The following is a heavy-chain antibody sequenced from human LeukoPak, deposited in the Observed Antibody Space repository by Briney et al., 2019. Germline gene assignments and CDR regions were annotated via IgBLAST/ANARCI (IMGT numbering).Heavy chain of an antibody. J-gene: IGHJ3*02. CDR2: FDPEDGET. Sequence: ASVKVSCKVSGYTLTELSMHWVRQAPGKGLEWMGGFDPEDGETIYAQKFQGRVTMTEDTSTDTAYMELSSLRSEDTAVYYCATEYSGSYYGSDAFDIWGQGTMVTVSS. CDR3: ATEYSGSYYGSDAFDI. V-gene: IGHV1-24*01. CDR1: GYTLTELS. D-gene: IGHD1-26*01.